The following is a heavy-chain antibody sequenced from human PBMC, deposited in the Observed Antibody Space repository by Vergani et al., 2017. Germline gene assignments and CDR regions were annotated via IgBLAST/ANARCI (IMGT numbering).Heavy chain of an antibody. CDR2: IYYSGST. D-gene: IGHD6-13*01. CDR3: ARHKEQLVPGNYYYYYYMDV. CDR1: GGSLRSTFYY. Sequence: QVQLPESGPGLVKPSETLSLTCTVSGGSLRSTFYYWGWIRQPPGKGLEWIGTIYYSGSTYYNPSLKSRVTISVDTSKNQFSLKLNSVTAADTAVYYCARHKEQLVPGNYYYYYYMDVWGKGTTVTVSS. J-gene: IGHJ6*03. V-gene: IGHV4-39*01.